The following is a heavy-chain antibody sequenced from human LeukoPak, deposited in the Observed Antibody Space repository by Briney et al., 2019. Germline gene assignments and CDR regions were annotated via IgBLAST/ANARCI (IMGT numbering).Heavy chain of an antibody. V-gene: IGHV3-23*01. J-gene: IGHJ5*02. CDR3: AKRLTASSTWTSLDP. D-gene: IGHD1-1*01. CDR1: RFTFSSYA. CDR2: IYGSGTTT. Sequence: GGSLRLSCAASRFTFSSYALNWVRQAPGKGLEWVSVIYGSGTTTYYADSVRGRFTISRDSSKSTMYLQMNSLRVEDTAVYYCAKRLTASSTWTSLDPWGQGTLVTVSS.